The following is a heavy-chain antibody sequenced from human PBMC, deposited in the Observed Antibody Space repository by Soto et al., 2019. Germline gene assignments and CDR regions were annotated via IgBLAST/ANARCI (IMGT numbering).Heavy chain of an antibody. CDR3: ARVRAWGYCSSTSCYTSYYYGMDV. J-gene: IGHJ6*02. V-gene: IGHV6-1*01. Sequence: SQTLSLTCAISGGSVSSNSAAWNWIRQSPSRGLEWLGRTYYRSKWYNDYAVSVKSRITINPDTSKNHFSLQLNSVTPEDTAVYYCARVRAWGYCSSTSCYTSYYYGMDVWGQGTTVTVSS. CDR1: GGSVSSNSAA. D-gene: IGHD2-2*02. CDR2: TYYRSKWYN.